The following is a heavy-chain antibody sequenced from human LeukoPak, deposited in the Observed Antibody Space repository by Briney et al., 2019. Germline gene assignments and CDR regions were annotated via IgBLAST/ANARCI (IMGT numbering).Heavy chain of an antibody. Sequence: SVKVSCKASGGTFSSYAISWVRQAPGQGLEWMGRIIPILGIANYAQKFQGRVTITADESTSTAYMGLRSLRSDDTAVYYCARFTGIAVAGTLILDYWGQGTLVTVSS. D-gene: IGHD6-19*01. CDR2: IIPILGIA. CDR3: ARFTGIAVAGTLILDY. CDR1: GGTFSSYA. V-gene: IGHV1-69*04. J-gene: IGHJ4*02.